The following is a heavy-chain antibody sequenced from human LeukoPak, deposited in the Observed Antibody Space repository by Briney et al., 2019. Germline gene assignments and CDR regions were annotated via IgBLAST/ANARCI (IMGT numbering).Heavy chain of an antibody. D-gene: IGHD1-26*01. CDR3: ARERVLYGGSQYLLDY. Sequence: GASVKVSCKASGGTFSNYAISWVRQAPGQGLGWMGGIIPVFGTANYAQKFQGRVTITADESASTAYMELSSLRSEDTAVYYCARERVLYGGSQYLLDYWGQGTLVTVSS. CDR2: IIPVFGTA. J-gene: IGHJ4*02. CDR1: GGTFSNYA. V-gene: IGHV1-69*13.